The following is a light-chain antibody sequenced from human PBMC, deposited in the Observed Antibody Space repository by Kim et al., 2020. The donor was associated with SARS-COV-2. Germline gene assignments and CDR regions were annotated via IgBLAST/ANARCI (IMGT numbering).Light chain of an antibody. CDR2: DAS. J-gene: IGKJ2*01. Sequence: DIQMIQSPSSLSASLGDRVTITCQASQDIGNYLNWYQHKPGKAPKLLIYDASILEIGVPSRFSGSGSGTDFSFTINSLQPEDNATYFCQQYDTLPRYTFGQGTKLEI. CDR3: QQYDTLPRYT. V-gene: IGKV1-33*01. CDR1: QDIGNY.